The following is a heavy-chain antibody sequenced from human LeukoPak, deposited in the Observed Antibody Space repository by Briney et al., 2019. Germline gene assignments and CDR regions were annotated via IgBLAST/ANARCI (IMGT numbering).Heavy chain of an antibody. CDR2: IYYSGTT. J-gene: IGHJ4*02. D-gene: IGHD6-19*01. CDR1: GDSISSSSYY. CDR3: ARDPAWLGIDY. Sequence: SETLSLTCTVSGDSISSSSYYWGWIRQPPGKGLEWIGTIYYSGTTHYNPSLKSRVTISLDTPKNQFSLKLSSVTAADTAVYYCARDPAWLGIDYWGQGTLVTVSS. V-gene: IGHV4-39*07.